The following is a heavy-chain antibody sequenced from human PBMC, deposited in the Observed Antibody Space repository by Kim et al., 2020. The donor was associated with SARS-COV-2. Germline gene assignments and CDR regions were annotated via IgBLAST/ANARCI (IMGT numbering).Heavy chain of an antibody. V-gene: IGHV1-8*01. J-gene: IGHJ4*02. Sequence: SGKTGYSKGFQGRVTMTRDASMSTAYMELSSLRSEDTAVYYCARGKYFDYWGQGTLVTVSS. CDR3: ARGKYFDY. CDR2: SGKT.